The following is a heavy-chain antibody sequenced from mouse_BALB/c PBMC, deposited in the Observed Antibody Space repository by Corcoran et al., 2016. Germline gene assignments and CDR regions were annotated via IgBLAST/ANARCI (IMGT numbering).Heavy chain of an antibody. CDR3: ARWDWYVDV. V-gene: IGHV14-3*02. Sequence: EVQLQQSGAELVKPGASVKLSCTASGFNIKYTYMHWVKQRPEQGLEWIGRIDPANGNTKYDPKYQGKATITADTSSNTAYLQLSSLTSEDTAVYYGARWDWYVDVWGAVTTVTVSS. CDR1: GFNIKYTY. CDR2: IDPANGNT. J-gene: IGHJ1*01.